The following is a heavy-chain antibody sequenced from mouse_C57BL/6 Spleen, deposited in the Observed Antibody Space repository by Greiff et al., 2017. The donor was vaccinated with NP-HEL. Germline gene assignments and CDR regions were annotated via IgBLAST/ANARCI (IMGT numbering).Heavy chain of an antibody. D-gene: IGHD1-1*01. CDR2: IYPSDSET. Sequence: QVQLQQPGAELVRPGSSVKLSCKASGYTFTSYWMDWVKQRPGQGLEWIGNIYPSDSETHYNQKFKDKATLTVDKSSSTAYMQLSSLTSEDSAVYYCARRDYYYGSSYVDYWGQGTTLTVSS. CDR1: GYTFTSYW. CDR3: ARRDYYYGSSYVDY. J-gene: IGHJ2*01. V-gene: IGHV1-61*01.